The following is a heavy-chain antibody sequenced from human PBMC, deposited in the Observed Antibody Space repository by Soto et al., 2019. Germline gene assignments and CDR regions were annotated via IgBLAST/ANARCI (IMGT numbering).Heavy chain of an antibody. CDR1: GGSISSSSYY. V-gene: IGHV4-39*01. CDR2: IYYSGST. D-gene: IGHD3-3*01. CDR3: ASLTIFGVVDYGMDV. Sequence: PSETLSLTCTVSGGSISSSSYYWGWIRQPPGKGLEWIGSIYYSGSTYYNPSLKSRVTISVDTSKNQFSLKLSSVTAADTAVYYCASLTIFGVVDYGMDVWGQGATVTVSS. J-gene: IGHJ6*02.